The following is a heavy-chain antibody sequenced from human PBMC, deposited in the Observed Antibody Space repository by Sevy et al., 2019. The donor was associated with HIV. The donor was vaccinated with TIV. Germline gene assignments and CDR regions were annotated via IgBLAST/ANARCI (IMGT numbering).Heavy chain of an antibody. J-gene: IGHJ4*02. V-gene: IGHV1-2*02. CDR3: AIADFWSGYLPGY. D-gene: IGHD3-3*01. CDR2: LNPNSGDT. CDR1: GYTFTGYY. Sequence: ASVKVSCKASGYTFTGYYLHWVRQAPGQGLEYMGWLNPNSGDTKYTQKFQGRVTMTRDTSISTAYMELTGLTSDDTAVFYCAIADFWSGYLPGYWGQGTLVTVSS.